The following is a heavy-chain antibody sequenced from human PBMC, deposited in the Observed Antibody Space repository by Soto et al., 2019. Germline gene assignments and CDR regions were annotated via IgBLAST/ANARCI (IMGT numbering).Heavy chain of an antibody. Sequence: LSLTCAVYGGSFSGYYWSWIRQPPGKGLEWIGEINHSGSTNYNPSLKSRVTISVDTSKNQFSLKLSSVTAADTAVYYCARGAYSSSGGWFDPWGQGTLVTVSS. CDR2: INHSGST. D-gene: IGHD6-13*01. CDR1: GGSFSGYY. CDR3: ARGAYSSSGGWFDP. J-gene: IGHJ5*02. V-gene: IGHV4-34*01.